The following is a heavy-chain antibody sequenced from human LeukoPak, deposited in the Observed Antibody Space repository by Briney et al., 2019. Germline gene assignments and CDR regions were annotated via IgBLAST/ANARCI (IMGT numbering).Heavy chain of an antibody. J-gene: IGHJ4*02. CDR3: ARDPSPGYSSGWYYFDY. CDR1: GGSISSYY. Sequence: SETLSLTCTVSGGSISSYYWSWLRQPPGKGLEWIGYIYYSGSTNYNPSLKSRVTISVDTSKNQFSLKLSSVTAADTAVYYCARDPSPGYSSGWYYFDYWGQGTLVTVSS. CDR2: IYYSGST. D-gene: IGHD6-19*01. V-gene: IGHV4-59*01.